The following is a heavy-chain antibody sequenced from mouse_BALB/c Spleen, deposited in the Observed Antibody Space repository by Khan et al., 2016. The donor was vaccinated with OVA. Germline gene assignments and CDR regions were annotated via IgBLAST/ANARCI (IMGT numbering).Heavy chain of an antibody. J-gene: IGHJ4*01. CDR2: IWGGGNT. D-gene: IGHD2-10*02. CDR1: GFSLTDYD. Sequence: QVQLKESGPGLVAPSQSLSITCTVSGFSLTDYDVSWIRQPPGKGLEWLGVIWGGGNTYYNSALNSRLSISKDNSTSQVFLKMNGLQTDDAAMYYCAKGVWSYYFALDYWGQGTSVTVSS. V-gene: IGHV2-6-5*01. CDR3: AKGVWSYYFALDY.